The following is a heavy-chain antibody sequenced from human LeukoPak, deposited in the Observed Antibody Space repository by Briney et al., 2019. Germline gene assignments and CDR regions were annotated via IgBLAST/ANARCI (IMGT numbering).Heavy chain of an antibody. Sequence: GGSLRLSCAAPGFTFSSYAMHWVRQAPGKGLEWVAVISYDGSNKYYADSVKGRFTISRDNSKNTLYLQMNSLRAEDTAVYYCARSGADYDILTGYYSSYFDYWGQGTLVTVSS. CDR1: GFTFSSYA. CDR2: ISYDGSNK. D-gene: IGHD3-9*01. CDR3: ARSGADYDILTGYYSSYFDY. J-gene: IGHJ4*02. V-gene: IGHV3-30*04.